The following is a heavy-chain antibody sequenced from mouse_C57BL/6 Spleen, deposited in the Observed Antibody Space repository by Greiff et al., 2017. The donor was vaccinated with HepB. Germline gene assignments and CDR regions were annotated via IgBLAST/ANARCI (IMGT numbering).Heavy chain of an antibody. Sequence: VQVVESGAELVRPGASVTLSCKASGYTFTDYEMHWVKQTPVHGLEWIGAIDPETGGTAYNQKFKGKAILTADKSSSTAYMELRSLTSEDSAVYYCTRSNGYYVYWGQGTLVTVSA. V-gene: IGHV1-15*01. J-gene: IGHJ3*01. CDR3: TRSNGYYVY. CDR2: IDPETGGT. D-gene: IGHD2-3*01. CDR1: GYTFTDYE.